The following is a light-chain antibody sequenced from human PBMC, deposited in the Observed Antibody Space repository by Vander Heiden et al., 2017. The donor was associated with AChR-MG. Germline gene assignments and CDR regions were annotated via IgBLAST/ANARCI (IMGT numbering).Light chain of an antibody. J-gene: IGKJ4*01. Sequence: DIVMTQSPATLSVYPGERATLSCRASQSVSSNVCWYQQKPGQAPRLLIYGAATRPTGIPARFSGSASGTEFTLTISSLQSEDFAVYYCQQYKSWPLTFGGGTKVEIK. V-gene: IGKV3-15*01. CDR3: QQYKSWPLT. CDR2: GAA. CDR1: QSVSSN.